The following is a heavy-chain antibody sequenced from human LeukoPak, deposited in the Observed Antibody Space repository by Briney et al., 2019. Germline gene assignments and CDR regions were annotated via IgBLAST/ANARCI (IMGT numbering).Heavy chain of an antibody. CDR2: IIPIFGTA. CDR3: AISSEVTHFDY. CDR1: GGTFSSYA. V-gene: IGHV1-69*13. Sequence: EASVKVSCKASGGTFSSYAISWVRQAPGQGLEWMGGIIPIFGTANYAQKFQGRVTITADESTSTAYMELSSLRSEDTAVYYCAISSEVTHFDYWGQGTLVTVSS. D-gene: IGHD5-18*01. J-gene: IGHJ4*02.